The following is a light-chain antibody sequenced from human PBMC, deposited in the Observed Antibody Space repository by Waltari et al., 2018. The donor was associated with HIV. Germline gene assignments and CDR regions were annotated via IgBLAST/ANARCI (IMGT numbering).Light chain of an antibody. J-gene: IGLJ3*02. V-gene: IGLV2-14*01. CDR1: SSDVGGYNY. CDR2: EVS. CDR3: SSYTTRSTPDPNWV. Sequence: QSALTQPASVSGSPGQSITISCTGTSSDVGGYNYVSWYQQHPGKAPKLMIFEVSNRPAGVSNRFSGSKSVNTASLTISGLQAEDEADDYCSSYTTRSTPDPNWVFGGGTKLTVL.